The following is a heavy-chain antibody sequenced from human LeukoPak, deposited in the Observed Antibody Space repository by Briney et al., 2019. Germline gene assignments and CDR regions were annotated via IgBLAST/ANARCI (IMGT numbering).Heavy chain of an antibody. CDR3: ARDFLEGYCSSTSCLNYYGMDV. D-gene: IGHD2-2*01. V-gene: IGHV3-30-3*01. Sequence: GGSLRLSCAASGFTFSSYAMHWVRQAPGKGLEWVAVISYDGSNKYYADSVKGRFTISRDNSKNTLYLQMNSLRAEDTAVYYCARDFLEGYCSSTSCLNYYGMDVWGQGTTVTVSS. CDR1: GFTFSSYA. J-gene: IGHJ6*02. CDR2: ISYDGSNK.